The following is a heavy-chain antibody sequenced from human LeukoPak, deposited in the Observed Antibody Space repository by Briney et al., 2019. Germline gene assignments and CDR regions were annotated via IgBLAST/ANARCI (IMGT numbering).Heavy chain of an antibody. Sequence: PGGSLRLSCAASGFTFSSYEMNWVRQAPGKGLEWVSYISSSGSTIYYADSVKGRFTISRGNAKNSLYLQMNSLRAEDTAVYYCARGQYQRVDYWGQGTLVTVSS. CDR2: ISSSGSTI. CDR3: ARGQYQRVDY. J-gene: IGHJ4*02. D-gene: IGHD2-2*01. CDR1: GFTFSSYE. V-gene: IGHV3-48*03.